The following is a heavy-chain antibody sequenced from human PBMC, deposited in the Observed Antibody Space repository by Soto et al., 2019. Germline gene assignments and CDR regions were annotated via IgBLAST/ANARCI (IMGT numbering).Heavy chain of an antibody. J-gene: IGHJ4*02. CDR2: IYYTGTT. CDR1: GVSISSSY. CDR3: ARGGNRYSNTASGVGGFDF. Sequence: SETLSLTCTVSGVSISSSYWSWIPQSPGTGLEWIGYIYYTGTTNYNPSLKRRVTISLDTAKNQFSLNVNSLTTADTAVYFCARGGNRYSNTASGVGGFDFWGQGTLVTVSS. V-gene: IGHV4-59*01. D-gene: IGHD5-12*01.